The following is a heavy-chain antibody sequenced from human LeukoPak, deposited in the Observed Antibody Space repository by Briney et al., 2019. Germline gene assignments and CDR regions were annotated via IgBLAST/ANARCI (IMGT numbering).Heavy chain of an antibody. CDR2: IYTSGST. Sequence: NPSETLSLTCTVSDDSISSGSYYWSWIRQPAGKGLEWIGRIYTSGSTNYNPSLKSRVTMSVDTSKNQFSLKLSSVTAADTAVYYCAREGYSYGIYFDYWGQGTLVTVSS. CDR1: DDSISSGSYY. J-gene: IGHJ4*02. V-gene: IGHV4-61*02. D-gene: IGHD5-18*01. CDR3: AREGYSYGIYFDY.